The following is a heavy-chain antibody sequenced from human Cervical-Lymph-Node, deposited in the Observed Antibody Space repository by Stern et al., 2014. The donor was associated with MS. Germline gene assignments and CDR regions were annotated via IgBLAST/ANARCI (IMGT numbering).Heavy chain of an antibody. CDR2: IIPILGLA. CDR3: ARGVVSNRAAATLHNLFDP. J-gene: IGHJ5*02. D-gene: IGHD2-15*01. V-gene: IGHV1-69*09. Sequence: VQLVQSGAEVKKPGSSMNVSCKPSGGTFSSSYAITWMRQAPGQGLEWMGRIIPILGLANYAQKFQGRVIITADKSTSTTYMELSSLRSEDTAVYYCARGVVSNRAAATLHNLFDPWAQGTLVTVSS. CDR1: GGTFSSSYA.